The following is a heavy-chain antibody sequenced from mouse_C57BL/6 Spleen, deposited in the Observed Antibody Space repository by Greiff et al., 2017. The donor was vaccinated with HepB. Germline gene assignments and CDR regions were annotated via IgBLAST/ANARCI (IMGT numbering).Heavy chain of an antibody. Sequence: QVQLQQPGAELVKPGASVKLSCKASGYTFTSYWMHWVKQRPGQGLEWIGMIHPNSGSTNYNEKFKSKATLTVDKSSSTAYMQLSSLTSEDSAVYYCARCGYYYAMDYWGQGTSVTVAS. CDR2: IHPNSGST. CDR3: ARCGYYYAMDY. CDR1: GYTFTSYW. V-gene: IGHV1-64*01. J-gene: IGHJ4*01.